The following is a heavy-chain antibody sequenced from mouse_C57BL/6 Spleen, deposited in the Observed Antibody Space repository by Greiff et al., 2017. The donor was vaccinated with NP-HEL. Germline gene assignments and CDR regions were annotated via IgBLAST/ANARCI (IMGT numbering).Heavy chain of an antibody. CDR2: INPNNGGT. V-gene: IGHV1-26*01. Sequence: VQLQQSGPELVKPGASVKISCKASGYTFTDYYMNWVKQSHGKSLEWIGDINPNNGGTSYNQKFKGKATLTVDKSSSTAYMELRSLTSEDSAVYYCANYLDYWGQGTTLTVSS. J-gene: IGHJ2*01. CDR3: ANYLDY. CDR1: GYTFTDYY.